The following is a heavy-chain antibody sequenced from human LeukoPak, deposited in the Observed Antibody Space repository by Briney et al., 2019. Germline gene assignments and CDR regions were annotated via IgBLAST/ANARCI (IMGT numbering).Heavy chain of an antibody. CDR2: INPNSGGT. Sequence: ASVKVSCKASGYTFTGYYMHWVRQAPGQGLEWMGWINPNSGGTNYAQKFQGRVTMTRDTSISTAYMELSRLRSDDTAVYYCARRSHRIAAAGTWFDPWGQGTLVTVSS. V-gene: IGHV1-2*02. CDR3: ARRSHRIAAAGTWFDP. CDR1: GYTFTGYY. D-gene: IGHD6-13*01. J-gene: IGHJ5*02.